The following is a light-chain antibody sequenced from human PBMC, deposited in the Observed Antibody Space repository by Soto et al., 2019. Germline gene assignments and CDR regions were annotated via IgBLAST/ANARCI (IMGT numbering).Light chain of an antibody. CDR3: QQYGSSSWT. CDR2: AAS. CDR1: QSVSSN. Sequence: EIVMTQSPATLSVSPGERATLSCRASQSVSSNLAWYQQKPGQAPRVLIYAASTRATGIPDRFSGSGSGTEFTLTISSLHSEDFAVYYCQQYGSSSWTFGQGTRVEIK. J-gene: IGKJ1*01. V-gene: IGKV3-15*01.